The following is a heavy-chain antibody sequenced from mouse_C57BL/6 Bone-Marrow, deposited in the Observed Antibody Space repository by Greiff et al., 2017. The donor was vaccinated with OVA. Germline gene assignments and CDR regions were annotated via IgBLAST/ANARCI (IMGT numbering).Heavy chain of an antibody. CDR3: TTDYGYDGGFDY. CDR1: GFNIKDDY. D-gene: IGHD2-2*01. CDR2: IDPENGDT. V-gene: IGHV14-4*01. J-gene: IGHJ2*01. Sequence: VQLQQSGAELVRPGASVKLSCTASGFNIKDDYMHWVKQRPEQGLEWIGWIDPENGDTEYASKFQGKATITADTSSNTAYLQLSSLTAEDTAVYYCTTDYGYDGGFDYWGQGTTLTVSS.